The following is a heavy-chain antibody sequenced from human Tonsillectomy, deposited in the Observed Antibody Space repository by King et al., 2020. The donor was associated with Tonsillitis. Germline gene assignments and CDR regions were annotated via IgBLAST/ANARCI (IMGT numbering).Heavy chain of an antibody. D-gene: IGHD3-22*01. Sequence: QLVQSGGGVVQPGRSLRPSCAASGFTFSSYGMHWVRQAPGKGLEWVAVISYDGSNKYYADSVKGRFTISRDNSKNTLYLQMNSLRAEDTAVYYCAKDHPEYYYDNSGYYYWGLGTLVTVSS. CDR2: ISYDGSNK. CDR3: AKDHPEYYYDNSGYYY. V-gene: IGHV3-30*18. CDR1: GFTFSSYG. J-gene: IGHJ4*02.